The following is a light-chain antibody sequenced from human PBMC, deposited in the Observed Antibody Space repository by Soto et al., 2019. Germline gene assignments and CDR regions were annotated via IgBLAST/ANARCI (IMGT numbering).Light chain of an antibody. V-gene: IGKV1-5*03. J-gene: IGKJ2*01. Sequence: DIQMTQSPSTLSASVGDRITITCRASQSVNSWLAWYQLKPGKAPKLLIYEASNLQSGVPSRFSGSGSGTDFTLTISSLQPDDSATYYCQQYHVYSTFGQGTKLEIK. CDR3: QQYHVYST. CDR2: EAS. CDR1: QSVNSW.